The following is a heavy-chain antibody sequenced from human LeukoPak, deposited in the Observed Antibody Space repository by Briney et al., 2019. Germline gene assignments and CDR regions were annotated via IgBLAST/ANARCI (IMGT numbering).Heavy chain of an antibody. Sequence: SETLSLTCTVSGGSISSSSYYWGWIRQPPGKGLEWIGSIYYSGSTYYNPSLKSRVTMSVDTSKNQFSLKLSSVTAADTAVYYCASYSPGLYSSGRREMVYWGQGTLVTVSS. D-gene: IGHD6-19*01. V-gene: IGHV4-39*07. J-gene: IGHJ4*02. CDR1: GGSISSSSYY. CDR3: ASYSPGLYSSGRREMVY. CDR2: IYYSGST.